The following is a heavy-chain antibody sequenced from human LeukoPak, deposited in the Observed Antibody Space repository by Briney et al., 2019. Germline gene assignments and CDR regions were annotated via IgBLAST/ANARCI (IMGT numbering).Heavy chain of an antibody. D-gene: IGHD3-3*02. CDR3: VTHLSLAFFVVLVDL. V-gene: IGHV4-39*01. Sequence: SETLSLTWSASCGPISSNSLNWGWIRQPPGKGLEWVGSIHYSGNTYYNPSLKGRGTISVDQSKTQFSLRLSSVTAADTAEYYCVTHLSLAFFVVLVDLWGQGNLVTVSS. J-gene: IGHJ5*02. CDR1: CGPISSNSLN. CDR2: IHYSGNT.